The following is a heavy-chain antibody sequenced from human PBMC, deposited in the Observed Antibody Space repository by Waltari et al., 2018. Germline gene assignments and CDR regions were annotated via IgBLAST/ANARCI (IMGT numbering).Heavy chain of an antibody. J-gene: IGHJ3*02. Sequence: QVQLQESGPGLVKPSETLSLTCAVSGYSISSGYYWGWIRQPPGKGLEWIGSIYHSGCTYYNPSLKSRVTISVDTSKNQFSLKLSSVTAADTAVYYCARGTMIVVVHAFDIWGQGTMVTVSS. D-gene: IGHD3-22*01. CDR2: IYHSGCT. CDR1: GYSISSGYY. CDR3: ARGTMIVVVHAFDI. V-gene: IGHV4-38-2*01.